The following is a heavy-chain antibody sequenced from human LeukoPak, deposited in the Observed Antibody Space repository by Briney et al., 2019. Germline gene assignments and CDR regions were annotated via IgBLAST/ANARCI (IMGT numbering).Heavy chain of an antibody. CDR2: IYTSGRT. V-gene: IGHV4-38-2*01. CDR3: ARYLSD. Sequence: SETLSLTCAVSGYSISSGYYWGWIRQPAGKGLEGIGRIYTSGRTNYNPSLQSRVTISVDTSKSQFSLKLSFVTAADTAVYYCARYLSDWGQGTLVTVSS. CDR1: GYSISSGYY. D-gene: IGHD1-26*01. J-gene: IGHJ4*02.